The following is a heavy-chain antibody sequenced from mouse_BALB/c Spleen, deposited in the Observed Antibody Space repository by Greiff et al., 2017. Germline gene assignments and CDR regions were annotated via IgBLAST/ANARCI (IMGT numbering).Heavy chain of an antibody. CDR1: GFTFSSYA. V-gene: IGHV5-6-5*01. Sequence: VQLKESGGGLVKPGGSLKLSCAASGFTFSSYAMSWVRQTPEKRLEWVASISSGGSTYYPDSVKGRFTISRDNARNILYLQMSSLRSEDTAMYYCAGGGAHFDYWGQGTTLTVSS. D-gene: IGHD3-1*01. CDR2: ISSGGST. CDR3: AGGGAHFDY. J-gene: IGHJ2*01.